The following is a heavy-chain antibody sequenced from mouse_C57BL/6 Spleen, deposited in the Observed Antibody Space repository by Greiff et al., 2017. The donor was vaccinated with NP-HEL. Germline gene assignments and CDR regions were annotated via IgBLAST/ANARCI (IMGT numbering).Heavy chain of an antibody. Sequence: EVKLQESGPVLVKPGASVKMSCKASGYTFTDYYMNWVKQSHGKSLEWIGVINPYNGGTSYNQKFKGKATLTVDKSSSTAYMELNSLTSEDSAVYYCARLGYGSSYFDYWGQGTTLTVS. CDR1: GYTFTDYY. V-gene: IGHV1-19*01. J-gene: IGHJ2*01. CDR2: INPYNGGT. CDR3: ARLGYGSSYFDY. D-gene: IGHD1-1*01.